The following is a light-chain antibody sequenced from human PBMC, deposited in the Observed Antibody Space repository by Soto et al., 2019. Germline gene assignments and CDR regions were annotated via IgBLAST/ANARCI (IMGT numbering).Light chain of an antibody. CDR1: QSVSTNY. CDR2: GAS. V-gene: IGKV3-20*01. Sequence: EIVLTQSPGTLSLSPGERATLSCRASQSVSTNYLAWYQQKPGQSPRLLIYGASSRATGIPDRFSGSGSGTDFTLTISRLEPEDFAVYYCQQYGNSPWTFGQGTKVEMK. CDR3: QQYGNSPWT. J-gene: IGKJ1*01.